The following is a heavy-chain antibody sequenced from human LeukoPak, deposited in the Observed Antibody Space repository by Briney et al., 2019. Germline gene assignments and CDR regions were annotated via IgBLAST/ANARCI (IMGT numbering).Heavy chain of an antibody. D-gene: IGHD5-24*01. Sequence: SETLSLTCAVYGGSFSGYYWSWIRQPPGKGLEWIGEINHSGSTNYNPSLKSRVTISVDTSKNQFSLKLSSVTAADTAVYYCARDRGPRGDFDYWGQGTLVTVSS. J-gene: IGHJ4*02. CDR2: INHSGST. CDR1: GGSFSGYY. CDR3: ARDRGPRGDFDY. V-gene: IGHV4-34*01.